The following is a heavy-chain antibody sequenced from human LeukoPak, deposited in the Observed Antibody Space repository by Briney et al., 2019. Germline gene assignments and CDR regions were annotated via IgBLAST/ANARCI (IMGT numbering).Heavy chain of an antibody. Sequence: SETLSLTCTVSGGSISSTSHYWGWIRQPPGKGLEWIGNIYHSGSTYYNPSLKSRVTISVDTSKNQFSLRLSSVTAADTAVYYCATSPTGVFSSSPVRFDPWSQGALVTVSS. J-gene: IGHJ5*02. CDR3: ATSPTGVFSSSPVRFDP. CDR2: IYHSGST. CDR1: GGSISSTSHY. D-gene: IGHD6-13*01. V-gene: IGHV4-39*07.